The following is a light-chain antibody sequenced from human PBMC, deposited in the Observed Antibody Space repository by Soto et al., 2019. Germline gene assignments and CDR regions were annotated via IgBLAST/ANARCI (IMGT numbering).Light chain of an antibody. CDR3: QSYDRSLIGWV. CDR1: SSNIGAGND. CDR2: GNN. J-gene: IGLJ3*02. Sequence: QSVLTQPPSVSGAPGQRVTIPCTGSSSNIGAGNDVHWYEQLPGTAPKLLIYGNNNRPSGVPDRLSGSKSGTSASLAITGLHSRYEAIYYCQSYDRSLIGWVFVGGTKVTVL. V-gene: IGLV1-40*01.